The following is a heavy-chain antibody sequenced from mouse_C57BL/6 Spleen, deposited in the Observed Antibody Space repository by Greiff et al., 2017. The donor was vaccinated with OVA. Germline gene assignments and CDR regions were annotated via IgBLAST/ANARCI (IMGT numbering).Heavy chain of an antibody. CDR2: ISSGGSYT. CDR3: ARITTVENGFDY. Sequence: EVMLVESGGDLVKPGGSLKLSCAASGFTFSSYGMSWVRQTPDKRLEWVATISSGGSYTYYPDSVKGRFTISRDNARNTLYLQMSSLKSEDTAMYYCARITTVENGFDYWGQGTTLTVAS. J-gene: IGHJ2*01. V-gene: IGHV5-6*01. CDR1: GFTFSSYG. D-gene: IGHD1-1*01.